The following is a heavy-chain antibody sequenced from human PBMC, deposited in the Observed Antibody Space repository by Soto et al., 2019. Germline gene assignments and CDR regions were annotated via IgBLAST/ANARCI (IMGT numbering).Heavy chain of an antibody. Sequence: ASVKVSCKASGYTFTSYDINWVRQATGQGLEWMGWMNPNSGTANYAQKFQGRVTITADKSTSTAYMELSSLRSEDTAVYYCARAYDSNLFLDYWGQGTLVTVSS. D-gene: IGHD3-22*01. CDR2: MNPNSGTA. CDR3: ARAYDSNLFLDY. J-gene: IGHJ4*02. V-gene: IGHV1-69*06. CDR1: GYTFTSYD.